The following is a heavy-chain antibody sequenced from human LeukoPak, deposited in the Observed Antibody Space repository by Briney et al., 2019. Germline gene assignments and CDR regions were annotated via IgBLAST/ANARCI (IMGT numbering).Heavy chain of an antibody. CDR3: ARQGAAGKYYYYYMDV. CDR2: IYPGDSDT. CDR1: GYSFTLYW. J-gene: IGHJ6*03. V-gene: IGHV5-51*01. Sequence: GESLKISCKGSGYSFTLYWIAWVRQMPGKGLEWMGIIYPGDSDTRYSPSFQGQVTISADKSISTAYLEWSSLKASDTAIYYCARQGAAGKYYYYYMDVWGKGTTVTVSS. D-gene: IGHD6-13*01.